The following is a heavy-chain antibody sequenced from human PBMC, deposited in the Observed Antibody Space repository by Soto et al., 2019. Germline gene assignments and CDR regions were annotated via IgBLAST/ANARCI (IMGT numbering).Heavy chain of an antibody. Sequence: QVQLQETGPGLVKASETLSLTCSVSGGSINSYYWSWIRQPPGKGLEWVGYIYYTGSTNYNPSLRSRVTTSVDTSKKHFSLQLASVTAADTAEYYCARLDGYSHYRDIWGKGTTVTVSS. CDR2: IYYTGST. V-gene: IGHV4-59*08. D-gene: IGHD2-21*01. CDR3: ARLDGYSHYRDI. CDR1: GGSINSYY. J-gene: IGHJ6*03.